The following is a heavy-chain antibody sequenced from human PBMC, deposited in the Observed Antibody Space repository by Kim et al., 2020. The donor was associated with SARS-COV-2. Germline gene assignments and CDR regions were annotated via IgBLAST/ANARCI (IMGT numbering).Heavy chain of an antibody. V-gene: IGHV1-69*13. Sequence: SVKVSCKASGGTFSSYAISWVRQAPGQGLEWMGGIIPIFGTANYAQKFQGRVTITADESTSTAYMELSSLRSEDTAVYYCARMRYAAAGPLLYWGQGTLVTVSS. CDR2: IIPIFGTA. J-gene: IGHJ4*02. CDR1: GGTFSSYA. D-gene: IGHD6-13*01. CDR3: ARMRYAAAGPLLY.